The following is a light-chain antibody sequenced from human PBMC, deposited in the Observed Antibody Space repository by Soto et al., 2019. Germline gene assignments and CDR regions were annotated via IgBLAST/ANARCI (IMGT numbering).Light chain of an antibody. J-gene: IGLJ1*01. CDR1: SSDVGGYNY. CDR2: EVS. CDR3: SSYTSSSTSYV. Sequence: QPVLTQPASVSGSPGQSITISCTGTSSDVGGYNYVSWYQQHPGKAPKLMISEVSNRPSGVSNRFSGSKSGNTASLTISGLQAEDEADYYCSSYTSSSTSYVFGSGTKLTVL. V-gene: IGLV2-14*01.